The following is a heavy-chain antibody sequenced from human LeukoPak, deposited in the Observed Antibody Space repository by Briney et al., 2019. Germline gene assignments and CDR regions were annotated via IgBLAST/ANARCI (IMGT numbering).Heavy chain of an antibody. Sequence: GGSLRLSCAASGFTFSSYWMSWVRQAPGKGLEWVANIKQDGSEKYYVDSVKGRFTISRDNAKNSLYLQMNSLRAEDTAVYYCAREDLVGSGYYFDYWGQGTLVTVSS. J-gene: IGHJ4*02. CDR1: GFTFSSYW. CDR2: IKQDGSEK. CDR3: AREDLVGSGYYFDY. D-gene: IGHD3-22*01. V-gene: IGHV3-7*01.